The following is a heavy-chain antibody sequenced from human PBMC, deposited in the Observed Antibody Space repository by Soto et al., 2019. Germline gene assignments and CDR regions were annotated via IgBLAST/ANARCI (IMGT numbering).Heavy chain of an antibody. CDR2: IYPGDSDT. CDR3: ARTAAAGKYYYGVDV. Sequence: GESLKISCTGSGYSFTSYWIGWVRQMPGKGLEWMGIIYPGDSDTRYSPSFQGQVTISADKSISTAYLQWSSLKASDTAIYYCARTAAAGKYYYGVDVWGQGTTVTVSS. V-gene: IGHV5-51*01. CDR1: GYSFTSYW. J-gene: IGHJ6*02. D-gene: IGHD6-13*01.